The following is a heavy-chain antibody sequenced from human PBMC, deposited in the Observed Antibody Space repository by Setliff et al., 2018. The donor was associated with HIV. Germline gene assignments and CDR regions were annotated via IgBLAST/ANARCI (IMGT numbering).Heavy chain of an antibody. CDR1: GYAFTGYY. CDR3: ARDRGRYGDYRDFDY. Sequence: ASVKVSCKASGYAFTGYYLHWVRQAPGQGLEWMGWINLSDGGAKYAHNFEGRVTMTRDTSISTFYMEVTRLTSDDTAVYYCARDRGRYGDYRDFDYWGQGALVTVS. J-gene: IGHJ4*02. D-gene: IGHD4-17*01. CDR2: INLSDGGA. V-gene: IGHV1-2*02.